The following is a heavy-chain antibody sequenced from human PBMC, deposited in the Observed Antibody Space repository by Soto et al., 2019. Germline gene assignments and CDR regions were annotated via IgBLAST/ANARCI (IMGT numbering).Heavy chain of an antibody. J-gene: IGHJ4*02. V-gene: IGHV3-9*01. D-gene: IGHD6-19*01. Sequence: EMQLVESGGGLVQPGRSLRLSCAASGFDFDDFAMHWVRQTPGKGLEWVSGISWNSGDIGYVDSVKGRFTIYRDNAKNSLYLQMDSLRVGDTAFYYCTKDTGSGWAYFDFWGQGDLVTVSS. CDR1: GFDFDDFA. CDR3: TKDTGSGWAYFDF. CDR2: ISWNSGDI.